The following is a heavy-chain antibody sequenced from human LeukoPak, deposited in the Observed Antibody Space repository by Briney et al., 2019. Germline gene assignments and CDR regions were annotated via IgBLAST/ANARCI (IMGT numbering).Heavy chain of an antibody. J-gene: IGHJ4*02. D-gene: IGHD3-22*01. CDR1: GYTFTSYG. Sequence: GASVKVSCKASGYTFTSYGISWVRQAPGQGLEWMGWISAYNGNTNYAQKLHGRVTMTTDTSTSTAYMELRSLRSDDTAVYYCARVPAGIYYDSSGYPDYWGQGTLVTVSS. CDR2: ISAYNGNT. CDR3: ARVPAGIYYDSSGYPDY. V-gene: IGHV1-18*01.